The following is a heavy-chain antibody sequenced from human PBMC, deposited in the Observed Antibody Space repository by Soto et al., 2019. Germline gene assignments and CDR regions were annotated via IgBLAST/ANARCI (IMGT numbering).Heavy chain of an antibody. V-gene: IGHV3-74*01. CDR1: GFTFSSYW. CDR2: INSDGSST. Sequence: GGSLRLSCAASGFTFSSYWMHWVRQAPGKGLVWVSRINSDGSSTSYADSVKGRFAISRDNAKNTLYLQMNSLRAEDTAVYYCARQRYSGYQDYWGQGTLVTVSS. CDR3: ARQRYSGYQDY. D-gene: IGHD5-12*01. J-gene: IGHJ4*02.